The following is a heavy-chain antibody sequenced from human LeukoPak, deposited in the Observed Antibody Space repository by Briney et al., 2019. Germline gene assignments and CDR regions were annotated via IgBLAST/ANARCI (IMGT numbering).Heavy chain of an antibody. Sequence: GGSLRLSCVASGFTFSINSMNWVRQAPGKGLEWVSSISSSSSYIYYADSVKGRFTISRDNAKNSLYLQMNSLRAEDTAVYYCARVAGYSSGWAFDIWGQGTMVTVSS. CDR2: ISSSSSYI. D-gene: IGHD6-19*01. CDR1: GFTFSINS. CDR3: ARVAGYSSGWAFDI. J-gene: IGHJ3*02. V-gene: IGHV3-21*01.